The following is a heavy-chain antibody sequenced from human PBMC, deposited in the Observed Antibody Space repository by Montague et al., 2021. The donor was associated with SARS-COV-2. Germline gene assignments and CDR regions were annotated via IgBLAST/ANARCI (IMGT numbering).Heavy chain of an antibody. D-gene: IGHD3-9*01. CDR3: ARYSPLGFESPDTFDI. J-gene: IGHJ3*02. CDR2: SPHKGIT. CDR1: GSSVRSDYY. Sequence: SETLSLTCTVSGSSVRSDYYCAWIRQSPGKGLEWIGSSPHKGITDYNPSLRSRVTLSVATSKNQISLKLTSVAAADTAVYYCARYSPLGFESPDTFDIWGRGTMVTVSS. V-gene: IGHV4-38-2*02.